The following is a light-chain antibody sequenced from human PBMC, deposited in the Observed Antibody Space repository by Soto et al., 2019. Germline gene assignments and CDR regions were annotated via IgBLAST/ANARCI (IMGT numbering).Light chain of an antibody. CDR2: SYN. V-gene: IGLV1-44*01. CDR3: EAWDDSLTGYV. J-gene: IGLJ1*01. CDR1: SSNIGSNT. Sequence: QSVLTQPPSASGTPGQRVTISCSGSSSNIGSNTVNWYQQLPGTAPKLLIYSYNQRPSGVPDRFSGSKSGTSASLAISGLQAEDEADYYCEAWDDSLTGYVFGTGTKLTVL.